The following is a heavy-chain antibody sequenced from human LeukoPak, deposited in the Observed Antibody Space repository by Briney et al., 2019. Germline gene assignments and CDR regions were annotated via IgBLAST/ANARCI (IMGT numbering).Heavy chain of an antibody. V-gene: IGHV3-30*04. CDR1: GFTFSSYA. D-gene: IGHD3-3*01. CDR2: ISYDGSNQ. Sequence: GRSLRLSCAASGFTFSSYAMHWVRQAPGKGLEWVAVISYDGSNQYDADSVKGRFTISRDNSKNTLYLQMNSLRAEDTAVYYCARDRQYYDFWSGYSSYYYYYGMDVWGQGTTVTVSS. CDR3: ARDRQYYDFWSGYSSYYYYYGMDV. J-gene: IGHJ6*02.